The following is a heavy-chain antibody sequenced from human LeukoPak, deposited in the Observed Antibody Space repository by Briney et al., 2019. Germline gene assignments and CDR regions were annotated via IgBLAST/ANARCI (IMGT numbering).Heavy chain of an antibody. CDR2: IYSGGSDT. CDR1: ACSFTSYW. CDR3: ARGDDIVTGYYLDY. Sequence: SLKTSCNASACSFTSYWIGCLRQKPAEGLQGMSIIYSGGSDTRYSPSFQGRVTISTDTSISPAYLQWSSLTAADTAMYYCARGDDIVTGYYLDYWGQGTLVTVSS. J-gene: IGHJ4*02. V-gene: IGHV5-51*01. D-gene: IGHD3-9*01.